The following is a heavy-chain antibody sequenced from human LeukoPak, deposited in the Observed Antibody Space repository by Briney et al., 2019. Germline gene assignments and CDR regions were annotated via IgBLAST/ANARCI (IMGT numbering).Heavy chain of an antibody. D-gene: IGHD1-26*01. Sequence: SETLSLTCTVSGGSISSSSYYWGWIRQPPGKGLEWIGSIYYSGSTYYNPSLKSRVTISVDTSKNQFSLKLSSVTAADTAVYYCARSGSPNIFDYWGQGTLVTVSS. CDR3: ARSGSPNIFDY. V-gene: IGHV4-39*07. J-gene: IGHJ4*02. CDR2: IYYSGST. CDR1: GGSISSSSYY.